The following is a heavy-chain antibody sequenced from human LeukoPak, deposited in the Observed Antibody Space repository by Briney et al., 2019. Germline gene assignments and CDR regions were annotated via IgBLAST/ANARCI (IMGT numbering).Heavy chain of an antibody. J-gene: IGHJ3*02. V-gene: IGHV3-66*01. CDR1: GFTVSNNY. CDR2: IYSGGST. Sequence: GGSLRLSCAASGFTVSNNYMSWVRQAPGKGLEWVSVIYSGGSTYYADSVKGRFTISRDNSKNTLYLQMNSLRAEDTAVYYCARDLTVAGDDAFDIWGQGTMVTVSS. CDR3: ARDLTVAGDDAFDI. D-gene: IGHD6-19*01.